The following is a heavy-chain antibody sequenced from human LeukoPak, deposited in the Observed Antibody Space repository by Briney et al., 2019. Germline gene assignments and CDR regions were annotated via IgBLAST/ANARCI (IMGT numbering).Heavy chain of an antibody. V-gene: IGHV4-59*12. J-gene: IGHJ4*02. Sequence: PSETLSLTCTVSGGSISSYYWSWIRQPPGKGLEWIGYIYYSGSTNYNPSLKSRVTMSVDTSKNQFSLKLSSVTAADTAVYYCAREGESFDYWGQGTLVTVSS. CDR2: IYYSGST. D-gene: IGHD3-10*01. CDR3: AREGESFDY. CDR1: GGSISSYY.